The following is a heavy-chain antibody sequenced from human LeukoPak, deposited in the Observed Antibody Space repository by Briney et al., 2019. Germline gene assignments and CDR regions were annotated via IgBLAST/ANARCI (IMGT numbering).Heavy chain of an antibody. V-gene: IGHV3-30*18. Sequence: PGGSLRLSCAASGFTFSSYAMHWVRQAPGKGLEWVAVISYDGSNKYYADSVKGRFTISRDNSKNTLYLQMNSLRAEDTAVYYCAKRFRDYYGSGSYGDYWGQGTLVTVSS. CDR1: GFTFSSYA. CDR3: AKRFRDYYGSGSYGDY. CDR2: ISYDGSNK. J-gene: IGHJ4*02. D-gene: IGHD3-10*01.